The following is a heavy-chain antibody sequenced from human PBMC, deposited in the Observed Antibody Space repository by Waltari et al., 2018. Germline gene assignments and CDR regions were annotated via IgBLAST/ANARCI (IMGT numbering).Heavy chain of an antibody. V-gene: IGHV3-21*01. CDR1: GFTCSDYS. J-gene: IGHJ4*01. CDR2: ISSADYS. D-gene: IGHD2-21*01. CDR3: ARVIVYSDSPVCDF. Sequence: EVQLVESGGGLVNPGGCLRLSCAASGFTCSDYSMTWVRQAPGKGLEWVSSISSADYSLDADSMKGRFIISRDNAKNSLYLQMNGLSGEDTAVYYCARVIVYSDSPVCDFWGQGTLVIVSS.